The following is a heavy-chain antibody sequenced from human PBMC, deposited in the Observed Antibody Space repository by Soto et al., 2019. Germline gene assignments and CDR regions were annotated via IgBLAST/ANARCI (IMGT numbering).Heavy chain of an antibody. CDR2: ISSTETYL. CDR1: GFNFKSYR. J-gene: IGHJ4*01. V-gene: IGHV3-21*01. CDR3: AREGSYDASGSYIQAFCY. D-gene: IGHD3-22*01. Sequence: PGGSLRLSCAAYGFNFKSYRMNWVRRAPGKGLEWISSISSTETYLHYADSVKGRFTISRDNTKNSLYLQMKSLRDDDTAIYYCAREGSYDASGSYIQAFCYWGHGPLVTVSS.